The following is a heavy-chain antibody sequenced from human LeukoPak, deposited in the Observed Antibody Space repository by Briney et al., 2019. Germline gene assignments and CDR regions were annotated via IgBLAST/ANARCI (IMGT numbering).Heavy chain of an antibody. V-gene: IGHV4-30-4*08. J-gene: IGHJ4*02. D-gene: IGHD3-3*01. CDR1: GGSISSGDYY. CDR2: IYYSGST. CDR3: ARDSLEWYSFDY. Sequence: SETLSLTCTVSGGSISSGDYYLSWIRQPPGKGLEWIGYIYYSGSTYYNPSLKSRVTISVDTSKNQFSLKLSSVTAADTAVYYCARDSLEWYSFDYWGQGTLVTVSS.